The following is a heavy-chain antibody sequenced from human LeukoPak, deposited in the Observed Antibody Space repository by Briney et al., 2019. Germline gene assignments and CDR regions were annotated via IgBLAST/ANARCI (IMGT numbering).Heavy chain of an antibody. J-gene: IGHJ4*02. CDR3: ARHVVAVGFDY. CDR2: ISGGGAST. D-gene: IGHD3-22*01. CDR1: GFTFSNFA. Sequence: GGSLRLSCAASGFTFSNFAMSWVRQAPGKGLEWVSSISGGGASTYYADSVKGRFTISRDNAKNSLYLQMNSLRAEDTAVYYCARHVVAVGFDYWGQGTLVTVSS. V-gene: IGHV3-23*01.